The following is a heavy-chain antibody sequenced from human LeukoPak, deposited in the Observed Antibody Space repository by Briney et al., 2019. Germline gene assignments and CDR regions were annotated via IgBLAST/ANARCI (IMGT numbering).Heavy chain of an antibody. CDR1: GGTFSSYA. V-gene: IGHV1-69*05. CDR2: IIPIFGTA. D-gene: IGHD4-17*01. Sequence: AASVKVSCKASGGTFSSYAISWVRQAPGQGLEWMGGIIPIFGTANYAQKFQGRVTITTDESTSTAYMELSRLRSDDTAVYYCASLWGDYPIYDYWGQGTLVTVSS. J-gene: IGHJ4*02. CDR3: ASLWGDYPIYDY.